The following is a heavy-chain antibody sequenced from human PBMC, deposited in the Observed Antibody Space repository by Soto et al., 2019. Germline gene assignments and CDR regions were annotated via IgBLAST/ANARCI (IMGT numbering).Heavy chain of an antibody. Sequence: GGSLRLSCAASGFTFSDYYMSWIRQAPGKGLEWVSYISSSSSYTNYADSVKGRFTISRDNAKNSLYLQMNSLRAEDTAVYYCVRESTTGYSSGWYPFYYYAMDVWGQGTTVTVSS. CDR2: ISSSSSYT. V-gene: IGHV3-11*06. CDR3: VRESTTGYSSGWYPFYYYAMDV. CDR1: GFTFSDYY. J-gene: IGHJ6*02. D-gene: IGHD6-19*01.